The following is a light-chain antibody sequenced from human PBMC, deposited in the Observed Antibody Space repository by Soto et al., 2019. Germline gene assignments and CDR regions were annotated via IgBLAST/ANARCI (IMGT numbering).Light chain of an antibody. Sequence: ENVLTQSPGTVSLSPGERATLSCRASQGVTSNHLAWYQQKPGQAPRLLIYGVFNRATGIPDRFSGSGSGTDFTLTITRLEPEDSAVYFCQHYDGSPRTFGQGTKLEI. V-gene: IGKV3-20*01. CDR2: GVF. J-gene: IGKJ2*01. CDR3: QHYDGSPRT. CDR1: QGVTSNH.